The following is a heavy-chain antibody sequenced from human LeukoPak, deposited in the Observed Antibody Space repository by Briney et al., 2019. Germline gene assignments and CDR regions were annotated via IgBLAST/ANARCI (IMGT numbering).Heavy chain of an antibody. CDR1: GFTFSRYG. CDR3: ATGAYFDH. CDR2: ISDSGGST. V-gene: IGHV3-23*01. J-gene: IGHJ4*02. Sequence: GGSLRLSCAASGFTFSRYGMTWVRQAPGKGLEWVSTISDSGGSTYYADSVKGRFTISRDNSENTLYLQMNSLRAEDTAIYYCATGAYFDHWGQGTLVTVSS.